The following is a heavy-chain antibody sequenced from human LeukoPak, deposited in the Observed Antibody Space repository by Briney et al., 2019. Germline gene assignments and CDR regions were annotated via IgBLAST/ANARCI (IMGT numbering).Heavy chain of an antibody. CDR2: ISSSSSYI. V-gene: IGHV3-21*01. J-gene: IGHJ4*02. D-gene: IGHD1-26*01. CDR3: ASWGWEQLQSGY. CDR1: GFTFSSYS. Sequence: GGSLRLSCAASGFTFSSYSMNWVRQAPGKGLEWVSFISSSSSYISYADSVKGRFTVSRDNAKNSLFLQMNSLRAEDTAVYYCASWGWEQLQSGYWGQAALVTVSS.